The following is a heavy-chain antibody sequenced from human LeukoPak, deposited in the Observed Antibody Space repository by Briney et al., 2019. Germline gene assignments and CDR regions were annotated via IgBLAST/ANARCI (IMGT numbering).Heavy chain of an antibody. CDR3: AKDGGDGYRILHYYYYMDV. D-gene: IGHD5-24*01. CDR2: ISYEGSNK. Sequence: PGRSLRLSCAASGFTSSSYGMHWVRQAPGKGLEWVAVISYEGSNKYYADSVKGRLTISRDNSKNTLYLQMNSLRAEDTAVYYCAKDGGDGYRILHYYYYMDVWGKGTTVTVSS. V-gene: IGHV3-30*18. CDR1: GFTSSSYG. J-gene: IGHJ6*03.